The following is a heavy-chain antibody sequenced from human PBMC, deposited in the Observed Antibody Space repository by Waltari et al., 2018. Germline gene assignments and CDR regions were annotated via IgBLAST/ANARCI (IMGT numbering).Heavy chain of an antibody. CDR2: IKQDESEK. J-gene: IGHJ6*02. D-gene: IGHD3-3*01. CDR3: ARYDLRTPWDGMDV. V-gene: IGHV3-7*03. CDR1: RFTFSSNW. Sequence: EVHLVESGGGLVQPGGSLRLSWAASRFTFSSNWMSWVRQAPGKGLQYVASIKQDESEKYYLDSVKGRFTISRDNAENSLSLQMNSLRAEDTAIYYCARYDLRTPWDGMDVWGQGTTVTVSS.